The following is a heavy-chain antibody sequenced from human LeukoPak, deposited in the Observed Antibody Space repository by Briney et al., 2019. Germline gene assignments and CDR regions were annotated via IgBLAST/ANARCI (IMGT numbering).Heavy chain of an antibody. CDR3: TTDYGGNLSLDAFDI. V-gene: IGHV1-69*13. D-gene: IGHD4-23*01. CDR2: IIPIFGTA. Sequence: GASVKVSCKASGGTFSSYAISWVRQAPGQGLEWMGGIIPIFGTANYAQKFQGRVMITADESTSTAYMELNSLKIEDTAVYYCTTDYGGNLSLDAFDIWGQGTMVTVSS. J-gene: IGHJ3*02. CDR1: GGTFSSYA.